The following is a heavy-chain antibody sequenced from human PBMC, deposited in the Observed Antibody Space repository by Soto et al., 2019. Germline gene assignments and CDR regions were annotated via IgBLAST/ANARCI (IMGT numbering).Heavy chain of an antibody. Sequence: GGYLRLSCAASGFAFSSYTMNWIRQAPGKGLEWVSYICSSTTTTYYADSVKGRFTISRDNAKNSLYPQMNSLRDEDTAVYYCARDYGWELLPFDSWGHGTLVTVSS. V-gene: IGHV3-48*02. CDR1: GFAFSSYT. D-gene: IGHD1-26*01. CDR2: ICSSTTTT. J-gene: IGHJ4*01. CDR3: ARDYGWELLPFDS.